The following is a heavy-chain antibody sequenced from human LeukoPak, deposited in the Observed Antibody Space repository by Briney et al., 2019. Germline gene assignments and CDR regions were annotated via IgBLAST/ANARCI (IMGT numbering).Heavy chain of an antibody. CDR1: GFTFSSYE. V-gene: IGHV3-48*03. D-gene: IGHD5-18*01. CDR2: ISSSGSTI. J-gene: IGHJ4*02. CDR3: ARDRIGEDTAMVKVAY. Sequence: GGSLRLSCAASGFTFSSYEMNWVRQAPGKGLEWVSYISSSGSTIYYADSVKGRFTISRDNAKNSLYLQMNSLRAEDTAVYYCARDRIGEDTAMVKVAYWGQGTLVTVSS.